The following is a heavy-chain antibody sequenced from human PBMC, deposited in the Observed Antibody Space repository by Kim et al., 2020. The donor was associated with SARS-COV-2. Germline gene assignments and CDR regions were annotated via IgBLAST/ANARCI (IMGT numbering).Heavy chain of an antibody. D-gene: IGHD6-13*01. J-gene: IGHJ5*02. CDR3: ARAAAGLISWFDP. CDR1: GGSISSSNW. CDR2: IYHSGST. Sequence: SETLSLTCAVSGGSISSSNWWSWVRQTPGKGLEWIGEIYHSGSTNYNPSLKSRVTISVDKSKNQFSLKLSSVTAADTAVYYCARAAAGLISWFDPWGQGTLVTVSP. V-gene: IGHV4-4*02.